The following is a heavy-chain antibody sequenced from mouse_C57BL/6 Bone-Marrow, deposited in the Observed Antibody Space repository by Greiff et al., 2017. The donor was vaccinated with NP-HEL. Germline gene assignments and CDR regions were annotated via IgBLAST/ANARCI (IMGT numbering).Heavy chain of an antibody. D-gene: IGHD1-1*01. V-gene: IGHV1-80*01. CDR3: ARYTVVASGFDY. CDR2: IYPGDGDT. CDR1: GYAFSSYW. J-gene: IGHJ2*01. Sequence: VQLQESGAELVKPGASVKISCKASGYAFSSYWMNWVKQRPGKGLEWIGQIYPGDGDTNYNGKFKGKATLTADKSSSTAYMQLSSLTSEDSAVYFCARYTVVASGFDYWGQGTTLTVSS.